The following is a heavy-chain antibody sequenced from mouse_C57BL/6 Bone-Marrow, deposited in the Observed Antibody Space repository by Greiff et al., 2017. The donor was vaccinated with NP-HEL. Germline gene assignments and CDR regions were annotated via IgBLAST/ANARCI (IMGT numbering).Heavy chain of an antibody. J-gene: IGHJ4*01. CDR1: GYTFTDYY. CDR2: IYPGSGNT. D-gene: IGHD1-1*01. V-gene: IGHV1-76*01. CDR3: ARDYGRDYYAMDY. Sequence: VQLQQSGAELVRPGASVKLSCKASGYTFTDYYINWVKQRPGQGLEWIARIYPGSGNTYYNEKFKGKATLTAEKSSSTAYMQLSSLTSEDSAVYFCARDYGRDYYAMDYWGQGTSVTVSS.